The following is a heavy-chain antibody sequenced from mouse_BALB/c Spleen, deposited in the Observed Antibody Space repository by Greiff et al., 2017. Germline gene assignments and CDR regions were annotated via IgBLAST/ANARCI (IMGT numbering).Heavy chain of an antibody. D-gene: IGHD2-4*01. CDR1: GYTFTSYV. CDR2: INPYNDGT. Sequence: LVESGPELVKPGASVKMSCKASGYTFTSYVMHWVKQKPGQGLEWIGYINPYNDGTKYNEKFKGKATLTSDKSSSTAYMELSSLTSEDSAVYYCAIVMITTGDYWGQGTTLTVSS. J-gene: IGHJ2*01. V-gene: IGHV1-14*01. CDR3: AIVMITTGDY.